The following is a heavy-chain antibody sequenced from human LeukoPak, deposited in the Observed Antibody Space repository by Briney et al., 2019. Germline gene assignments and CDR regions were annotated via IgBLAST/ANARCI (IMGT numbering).Heavy chain of an antibody. CDR2: IRRVPTDL. Sequence: GGSLRLSCVASGLTFSDTNLAWIRQAPGKGLEWISYIRRVPTDLYYADSVKGRFIITRDNAKNSLYLQMNSLRAEDTANYYCARRARDFGDSHAFDVWGQGTMVTVSS. J-gene: IGHJ3*01. D-gene: IGHD4-17*01. CDR3: ARRARDFGDSHAFDV. CDR1: GLTFSDTN. V-gene: IGHV3-11*01.